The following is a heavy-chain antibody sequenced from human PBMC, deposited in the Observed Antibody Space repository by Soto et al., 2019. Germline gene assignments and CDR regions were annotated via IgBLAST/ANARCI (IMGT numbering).Heavy chain of an antibody. CDR2: IIPIFGTA. V-gene: IGHV1-69*13. J-gene: IGHJ3*02. D-gene: IGHD3-16*01. CDR1: GGTFSSYA. Sequence: ASVKVSCKASGGTFSSYAISWVRQAPGQGLEWMGGIIPIFGTANYAQKFQGRVTITADESTSTAYMELSSLRSEDTAVYYCARNEAVGDNDAFDIWGQGTMVTVSS. CDR3: ARNEAVGDNDAFDI.